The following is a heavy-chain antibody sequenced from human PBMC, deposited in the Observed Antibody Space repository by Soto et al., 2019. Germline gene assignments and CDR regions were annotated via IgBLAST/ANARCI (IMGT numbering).Heavy chain of an antibody. CDR1: GGSFSSYY. Sequence: SETLSLTCAVYGGSFSSYYWSWIRQPPGKGLEWIGEINHSGSTNYNPSLKSRVTISVDTSKNQFSLKLSSVTAADTAVYYCARISLLLWFGEKNWFDPWGQGTLVTVSS. J-gene: IGHJ5*02. CDR3: ARISLLLWFGEKNWFDP. CDR2: INHSGST. V-gene: IGHV4-34*01. D-gene: IGHD3-10*01.